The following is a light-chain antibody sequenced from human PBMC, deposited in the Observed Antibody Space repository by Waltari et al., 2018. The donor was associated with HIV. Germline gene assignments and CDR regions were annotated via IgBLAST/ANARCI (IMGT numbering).Light chain of an antibody. V-gene: IGLV1-40*01. CDR3: QSYDSGLSGAV. J-gene: IGLJ2*01. Sequence: QSVLTQPPSVSGAPGQGVTLSCNGSSSHIGARYGVQWYQQLPGTAPKLLIFGNTNRPSGVPDRFSGSRSGTSAALAITGLQAEDEADYYCQSYDSGLSGAVFGGGTKLTVL. CDR1: SSHIGARYG. CDR2: GNT.